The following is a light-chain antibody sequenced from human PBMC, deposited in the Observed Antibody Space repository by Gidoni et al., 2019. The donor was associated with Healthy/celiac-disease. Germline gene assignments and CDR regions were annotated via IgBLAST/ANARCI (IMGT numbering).Light chain of an antibody. V-gene: IGKV4-1*01. CDR1: QSVLYSSNNKNY. J-gene: IGKJ1*01. Sequence: DMVQTQSTDSLSVSLGERATSNCKSSQSVLYSSNNKNYLAWYQQKPGQPPKLLIYWASTRESGVPDRFSGSGSGTDFTLTISSLQAEDVAVYYCQQYYSTPPTFGQGTKVEIK. CDR3: QQYYSTPPT. CDR2: WAS.